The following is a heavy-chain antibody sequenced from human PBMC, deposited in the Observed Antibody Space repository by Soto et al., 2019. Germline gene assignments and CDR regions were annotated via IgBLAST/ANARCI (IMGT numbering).Heavy chain of an antibody. CDR1: GFTISTHG. D-gene: IGHD1-7*01. CDR2: IWYDGSNR. J-gene: IGHJ4*02. CDR3: AAATTWNFHVHY. Sequence: QVQLVESGGGVVQPGTSLRLSCAASGFTISTHGMQWVRQAPGKGLEWVANIWYDGSNRFYADSVKGRFTISKDNSKNTIYLQMSSLRAEDTAVYYCAAATTWNFHVHYWGQGTQVTVSS. V-gene: IGHV3-33*01.